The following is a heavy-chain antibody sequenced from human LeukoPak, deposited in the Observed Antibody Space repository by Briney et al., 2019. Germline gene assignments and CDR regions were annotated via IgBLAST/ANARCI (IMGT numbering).Heavy chain of an antibody. CDR2: IYYRGRT. D-gene: IGHD3-22*01. J-gene: IGHJ4*02. CDR1: GGSISSNSYY. V-gene: IGHV4-39*01. CDR3: ARQKILDDNYDSSGYYVDQ. Sequence: SETLSLTCTVSGGSISSNSYYWGWIRQPPGKGLEWIVSIYYRGRTYYSPSLKSRVTISADTSNNQFSLNLSSVTASDTAVYYCARQKILDDNYDSSGYYVDQWGQGSLVTVSS.